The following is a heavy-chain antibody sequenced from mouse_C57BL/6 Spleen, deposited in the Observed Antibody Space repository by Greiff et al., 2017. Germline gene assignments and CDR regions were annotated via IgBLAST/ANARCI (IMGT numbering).Heavy chain of an antibody. D-gene: IGHD1-1*01. Sequence: VQLQQPGTELVKPGASVKLSCKASGYTFTSYWMHWVKQRPGQGLEWIGNINPSNGGTNYNEKFKSKATLTVDKSSSTAYMQLSSLTSEDSAVYYCAGDDSSSYGYFDVWGTGTTVTVSS. CDR1: GYTFTSYW. V-gene: IGHV1-53*01. J-gene: IGHJ1*03. CDR3: AGDDSSSYGYFDV. CDR2: INPSNGGT.